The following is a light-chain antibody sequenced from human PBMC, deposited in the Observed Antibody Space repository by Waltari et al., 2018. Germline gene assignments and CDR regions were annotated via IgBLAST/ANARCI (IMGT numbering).Light chain of an antibody. J-gene: IGKJ2*03. CDR3: QQYDNLPYS. V-gene: IGKV1-16*01. Sequence: MIQSPSSFFASVGDKVNITCHASQGIIIWLAWSQPKPGKAPKPLIFAASSLQRGVPSRFSGSGSGTDYTLTISSLQPEDFATYYCQQYDNLPYSFGQGTKVEIK. CDR1: QGIIIW. CDR2: AAS.